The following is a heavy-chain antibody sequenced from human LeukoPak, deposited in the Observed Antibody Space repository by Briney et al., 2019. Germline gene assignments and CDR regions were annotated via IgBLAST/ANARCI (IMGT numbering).Heavy chain of an antibody. CDR3: ARRYYDFWSGLAYYFDY. CDR2: ISGDGTTT. CDR1: GFAFRSYA. V-gene: IGHV3-74*01. J-gene: IGHJ4*02. D-gene: IGHD3-3*01. Sequence: SGGSLRLSCAASGFAFRSYAMSWVRQAPGKGLVWVSRISGDGTTTTYADSVKGRFTISRDNAKNTLFLQMNSLRAEDTAVYYCARRYYDFWSGLAYYFDYWGQGTLVTVSS.